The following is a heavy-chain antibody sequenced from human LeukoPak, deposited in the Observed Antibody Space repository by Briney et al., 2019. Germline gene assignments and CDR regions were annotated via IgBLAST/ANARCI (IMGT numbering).Heavy chain of an antibody. D-gene: IGHD1-26*01. CDR2: IKQDGSEK. Sequence: PGGSLRLSCVVSGFTFSSYWMSWVRQAPGKGLEWVANIKQDGSEKYYVDSVKGRFTMPRGNAKNSLYLQMNSLRAEDTAVYYCARVQWELRGVGSYFEYWGQGALVTVSS. CDR3: ARVQWELRGVGSYFEY. J-gene: IGHJ4*02. V-gene: IGHV3-7*01. CDR1: GFTFSSYW.